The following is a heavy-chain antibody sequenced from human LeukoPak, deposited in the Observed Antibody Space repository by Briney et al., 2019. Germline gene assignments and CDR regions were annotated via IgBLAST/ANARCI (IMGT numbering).Heavy chain of an antibody. V-gene: IGHV3-23*01. CDR3: ARARPWDSSRSYYFGMDV. J-gene: IGHJ6*02. CDR1: GFTFSRYA. D-gene: IGHD3-22*01. CDR2: IPGSGGAT. Sequence: PGGSLRLSCEASGFTFSRYAIRWVRQAPGTGLEWVSSIPGSGGATYYADSVRGRFSISRDSSKNTVYLQMNSLRDEDTAVYYCARARPWDSSRSYYFGMDVWGHGTTVTVSS.